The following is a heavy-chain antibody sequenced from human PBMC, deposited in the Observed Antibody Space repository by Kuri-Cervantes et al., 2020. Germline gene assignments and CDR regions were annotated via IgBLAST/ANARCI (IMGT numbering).Heavy chain of an antibody. CDR2: LTPDGSST. J-gene: IGHJ4*02. CDR1: GFTFSNYW. CDR3: AKDTAGVSVAGEFDY. Sequence: GGSLRLSCASSGFTFSNYWMHWVRQAPGKGLVWVSRLTPDGSSTNYADSVKGRFTISRDNAKNSLYLQMNSLRAEDTALYYCAKDTAGVSVAGEFDYWGQGTLVTVSS. V-gene: IGHV3-74*01. D-gene: IGHD6-19*01.